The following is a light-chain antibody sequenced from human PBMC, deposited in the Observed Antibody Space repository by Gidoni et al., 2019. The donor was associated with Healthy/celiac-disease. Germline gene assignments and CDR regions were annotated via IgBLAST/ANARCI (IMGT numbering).Light chain of an antibody. J-gene: IGKJ1*01. CDR2: AAS. V-gene: IGKV1-9*01. Sequence: DIQLTPSPSFLSASVGDRVTITCRASQGISSYLAWYQQKPGKAPKLLIYAASTLQSGVPSWFSGSGAGTEFTLTISSMQPEDFATYYCQQLNSYPRTFGQGTKVEIK. CDR3: QQLNSYPRT. CDR1: QGISSY.